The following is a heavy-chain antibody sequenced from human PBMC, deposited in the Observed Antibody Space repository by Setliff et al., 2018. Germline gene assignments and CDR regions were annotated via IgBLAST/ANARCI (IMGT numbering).Heavy chain of an antibody. J-gene: IGHJ4*02. CDR3: ASLSLGFTIFGVVIIDPYFDY. Sequence: ASVKVSCKASGYTFTSYYMHWVRQAPGQGLEWMGIINPSGGSTSYAQKFQGRVTMTRDTSTSTVYMELSSLRSEDTAVYYCASLSLGFTIFGVVIIDPYFDYWGQGTLVTVSS. D-gene: IGHD3-3*01. V-gene: IGHV1-46*01. CDR2: INPSGGST. CDR1: GYTFTSYY.